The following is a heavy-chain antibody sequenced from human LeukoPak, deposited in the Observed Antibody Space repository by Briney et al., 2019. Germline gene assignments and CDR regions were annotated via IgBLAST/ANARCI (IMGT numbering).Heavy chain of an antibody. V-gene: IGHV3-23*01. J-gene: IGHJ4*02. D-gene: IGHD3-10*01. CDR3: AKVLYTMVRPCCDY. CDR2: ISGSGGST. CDR1: GFTFSSYA. Sequence: GGSLRLSCAASGFTFSSYAMSWVRQAPGKGLEWVSAISGSGGSTYYADSVKGRFTISRDNSKNTLYLQMNSLRAEGTAVYYCAKVLYTMVRPCCDYWGQGTLVTVSS.